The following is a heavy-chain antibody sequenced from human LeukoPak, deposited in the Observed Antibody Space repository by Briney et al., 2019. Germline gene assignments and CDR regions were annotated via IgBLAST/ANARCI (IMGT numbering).Heavy chain of an antibody. V-gene: IGHV4-30-4*01. J-gene: IGHJ3*02. Sequence: PSETLSLTCTVSGGSISSGDYYWSWIRQPPGKGLEWIGYIYYSGSTYYNPSLKSRVTISVDKSKNQFSLKLSSVTAADTAVYYCARLLLWFGEPYGKAFDIWGQGTMVTVSS. CDR2: IYYSGST. CDR1: GGSISSGDYY. CDR3: ARLLLWFGEPYGKAFDI. D-gene: IGHD3-10*01.